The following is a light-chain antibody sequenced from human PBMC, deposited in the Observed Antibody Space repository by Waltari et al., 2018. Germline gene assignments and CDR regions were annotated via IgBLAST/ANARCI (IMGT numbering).Light chain of an antibody. Sequence: DRQMTQSPSTLSASVGDRVTITCRASQSVNSWLAWYQQKPGKAPKVLIHRASTLESGVPSRFSGSGSGTEFTLTISSLQPDDFATYYCQQYNNYLLTFGGGTKVEIK. J-gene: IGKJ4*01. CDR2: RAS. CDR3: QQYNNYLLT. CDR1: QSVNSW. V-gene: IGKV1-5*03.